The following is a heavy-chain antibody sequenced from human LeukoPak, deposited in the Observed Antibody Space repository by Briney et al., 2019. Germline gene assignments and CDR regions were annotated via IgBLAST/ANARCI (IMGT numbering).Heavy chain of an antibody. J-gene: IGHJ4*02. CDR2: IYTSGST. CDR1: GGSISSYY. V-gene: IGHV4-4*07. D-gene: IGHD3-22*01. CDR3: ARIYDSSGYYYTPHFDY. Sequence: PSETLSLTCTVSGGSISSYYWSWIRQPAGKGLEWIGRIYTSGSTSYNPSLKSRVTISVDASKNQFSLKLSSVTAADTAVYYCARIYDSSGYYYTPHFDYWGQGTLVTVSS.